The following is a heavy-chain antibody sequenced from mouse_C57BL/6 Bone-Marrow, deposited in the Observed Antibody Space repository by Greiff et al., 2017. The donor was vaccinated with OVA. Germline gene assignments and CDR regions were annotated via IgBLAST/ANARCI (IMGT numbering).Heavy chain of an antibody. J-gene: IGHJ1*03. V-gene: IGHV1-81*01. CDR1: GYTFTSSG. CDR3: ARLNWERRYFDV. D-gene: IGHD4-1*01. Sequence: VQLQQSGAELARPGASVTLSCKASGYTFTSSGISWVKQRTGQGLEWIGEIYPRSGNTYYTEKFKGKATLTADKSSSTAYMELRSLTSEDYAVYFCARLNWERRYFDVWGTGTTVTVSS. CDR2: IYPRSGNT.